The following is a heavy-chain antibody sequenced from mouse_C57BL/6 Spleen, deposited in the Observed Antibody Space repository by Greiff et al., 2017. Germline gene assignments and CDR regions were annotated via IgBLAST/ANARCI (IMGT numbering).Heavy chain of an antibody. CDR3: AREGVITTVVAKDWYFDV. V-gene: IGHV1-26*01. CDR2: INPNNGGT. Sequence: VQLQQSGPELVKPGASVKISCKASGYTFTDYYMNWVKQSHGKSLEWIGDINPNNGGTSYNQKLKGKATLTVDKSSSTASMELRSLTSEDSAVYYCAREGVITTVVAKDWYFDVWGTGTTVTVSS. J-gene: IGHJ1*03. D-gene: IGHD1-1*01. CDR1: GYTFTDYY.